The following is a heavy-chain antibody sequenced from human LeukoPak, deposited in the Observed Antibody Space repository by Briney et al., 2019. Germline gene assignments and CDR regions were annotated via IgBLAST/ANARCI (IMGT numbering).Heavy chain of an antibody. J-gene: IGHJ6*02. V-gene: IGHV3-23*01. Sequence: PGGSLRLSCAASGFTFSSYAMSWVRQAPGKGLEWVSAISGSGGSTYYADSVKGRFTISRDNSKNTLYLQMNSLRAEDTAVYYCAKDGDSSGFYYYYGMEVGGQGTTVTV. CDR2: ISGSGGST. CDR3: AKDGDSSGFYYYYGMEV. D-gene: IGHD6-19*01. CDR1: GFTFSSYA.